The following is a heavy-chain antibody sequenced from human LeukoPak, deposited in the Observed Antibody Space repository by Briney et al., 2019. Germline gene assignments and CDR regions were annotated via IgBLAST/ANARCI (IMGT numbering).Heavy chain of an antibody. J-gene: IGHJ4*02. CDR2: ISYDGSNK. V-gene: IGHV3-30-3*01. Sequence: PGGSLRLSCAASGFTFSSYAMHWVRQAPGKGLEWVSVISYDGSNKYYADSVKGRFTISRDNSKNTLYLQMNSLRAEDTAVYYCAKGALTMVRGVSYYFDYWGQGTLVTVSS. CDR3: AKGALTMVRGVSYYFDY. D-gene: IGHD3-10*01. CDR1: GFTFSSYA.